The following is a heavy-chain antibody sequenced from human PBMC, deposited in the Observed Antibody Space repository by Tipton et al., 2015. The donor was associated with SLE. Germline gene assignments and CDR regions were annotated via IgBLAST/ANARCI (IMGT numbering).Heavy chain of an antibody. D-gene: IGHD1-1*01. CDR1: GGSISSSSYY. V-gene: IGHV4-39*07. J-gene: IGHJ4*02. Sequence: GLVKPSETLSLTCTVSGGSISSSSYYWGWIRQPPGKGLEWIGSIHYSGSTYYNPSLKSRVTISVDTSKNQFSLKLSSVTAAETAVYYCARDKAGTTGWGQGTLVTVSS. CDR2: IHYSGST. CDR3: ARDKAGTTG.